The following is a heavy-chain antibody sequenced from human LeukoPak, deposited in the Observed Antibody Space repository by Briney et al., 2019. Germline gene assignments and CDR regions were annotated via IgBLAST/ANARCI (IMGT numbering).Heavy chain of an antibody. V-gene: IGHV4-4*07. Sequence: SETLSLTCTVSGGSISSYYWSWIRQPAGKGLEWIGRIYTSGSTNHNPSLKSRVTMSVDTSKNQFSLKLSSVTAADTAVYYCARVVAVAGTCWFDPWGQGTLVTVSS. CDR1: GGSISSYY. CDR3: ARVVAVAGTCWFDP. J-gene: IGHJ5*02. D-gene: IGHD6-19*01. CDR2: IYTSGST.